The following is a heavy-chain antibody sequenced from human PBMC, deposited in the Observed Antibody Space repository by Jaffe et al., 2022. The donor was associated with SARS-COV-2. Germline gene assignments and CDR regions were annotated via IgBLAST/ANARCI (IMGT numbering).Heavy chain of an antibody. CDR1: GFAFSSYT. CDR3: ASRDYCNY. Sequence: EVQLLESGGGLVQPGGSLRLSCAASGFAFSSYTMSWVRQAPGKGLEWVSVISSGGDYTYYADSVKGRLTISRDNSRNTLFLQMNSLRAEDTAVYYCASRDYCNYWGQGALVTVSS. V-gene: IGHV3-23*01. D-gene: IGHD2-15*01. J-gene: IGHJ4*02. CDR2: ISSGGDYT.